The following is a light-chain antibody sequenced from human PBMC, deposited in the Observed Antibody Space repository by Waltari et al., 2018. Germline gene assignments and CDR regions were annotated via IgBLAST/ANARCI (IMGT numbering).Light chain of an antibody. Sequence: QSALTQPASVSGSPGQSITIPCPGTSSHIGYYDYVSWYQQHPGKAPKLIIYDVSERPSGVSNRFSGSKSGNTASLTISGLQAEDEADYYCSSFTSTNTLLFGGGTKLTVL. CDR3: SSFTSTNTLL. J-gene: IGLJ2*01. CDR2: DVS. V-gene: IGLV2-14*03. CDR1: SSHIGYYDY.